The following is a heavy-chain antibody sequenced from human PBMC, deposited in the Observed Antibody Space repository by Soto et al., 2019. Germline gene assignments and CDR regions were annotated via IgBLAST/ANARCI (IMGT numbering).Heavy chain of an antibody. Sequence: GGSLRLSCAASGFTFSSYGMHWVRQAPGKGLEWVAVIWYDGSNKYYADSVKGRFTISRDNSKNTLYLQMNSLRAEDTAVYYCARGKRFRDYYYYHYMDVWGKGTTVTVSS. CDR2: IWYDGSNK. V-gene: IGHV3-33*01. J-gene: IGHJ6*03. CDR3: ARGKRFRDYYYYHYMDV. D-gene: IGHD3-3*01. CDR1: GFTFSSYG.